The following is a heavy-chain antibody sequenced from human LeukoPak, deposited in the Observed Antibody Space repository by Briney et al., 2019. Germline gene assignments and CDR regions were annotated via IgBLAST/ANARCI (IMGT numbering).Heavy chain of an antibody. CDR2: IRYDGSNK. Sequence: GGSLRLSCAASGFTFSSYGMHWVRQAPGKGLEWVAFIRYDGSNKYYADSVKGRFTISRDNSKNTLYLQMNSLRAEDTAVYYCAKDTKDRDYPDAFDIWGQGTMVTVSS. J-gene: IGHJ3*02. CDR3: AKDTKDRDYPDAFDI. V-gene: IGHV3-30*02. D-gene: IGHD4-11*01. CDR1: GFTFSSYG.